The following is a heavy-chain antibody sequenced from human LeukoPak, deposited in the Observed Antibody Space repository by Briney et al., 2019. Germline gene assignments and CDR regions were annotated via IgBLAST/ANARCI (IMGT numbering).Heavy chain of an antibody. V-gene: IGHV3-64*01. Sequence: GGSLRLSCAASGFTFSSYAMHWVRQAPGKGLEYVSAISSNGGSTYYANSVKGRFTISRDNSKNTLHLQMGSLRAEDMAVYYCARSISGSYESDWGQGTLVTVSS. D-gene: IGHD1-26*01. CDR2: ISSNGGST. CDR1: GFTFSSYA. J-gene: IGHJ4*02. CDR3: ARSISGSYESD.